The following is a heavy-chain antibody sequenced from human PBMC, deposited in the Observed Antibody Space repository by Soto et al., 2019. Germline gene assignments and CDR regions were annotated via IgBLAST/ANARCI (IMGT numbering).Heavy chain of an antibody. Sequence: GESLKISCKGSGYSFTSYWIGWVRQMPGKGLEWMGIIYPGDSDTRYSPSFQGQVTISADKSISTAYLQWSSLKASDTAMYYCASHGYDSSGYYYEASLHYWGQGTLVTVSS. CDR1: GYSFTSYW. J-gene: IGHJ4*02. CDR2: IYPGDSDT. CDR3: ASHGYDSSGYYYEASLHY. V-gene: IGHV5-51*01. D-gene: IGHD3-22*01.